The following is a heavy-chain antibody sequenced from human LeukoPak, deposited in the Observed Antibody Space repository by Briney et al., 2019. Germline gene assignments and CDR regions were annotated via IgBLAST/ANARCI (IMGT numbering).Heavy chain of an antibody. J-gene: IGHJ4*02. CDR2: INTNSGCA. D-gene: IGHD3-22*01. V-gene: IGHV1-2*02. CDR3: TRYNSGLFDY. Sequence: GASVKVSCKASGYTFTDYYIHWVRQAGGQGLEWMGWINTNSGCANYAQKFQGRVTMTRDTSISPAYMELSRLRSDDTAVYYCTRYNSGLFDYWGQGTLVTVSS. CDR1: GYTFTDYY.